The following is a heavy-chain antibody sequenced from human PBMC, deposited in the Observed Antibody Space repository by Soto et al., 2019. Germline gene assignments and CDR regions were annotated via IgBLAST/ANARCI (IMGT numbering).Heavy chain of an antibody. D-gene: IGHD6-19*01. V-gene: IGHV3-21*01. J-gene: IGHJ4*02. Sequence: EVQLVESGGGLVTPGGSLRLSCAASGFTFSTYNMNWVRQAPGKGLEWVSSISGSSSFMEYADSVTGRFTISRDNAKNALYLQMNSLRAEDTAVYYCARDRGTAVAGTKYWGQGTLVTVSS. CDR1: GFTFSTYN. CDR3: ARDRGTAVAGTKY. CDR2: ISGSSSFM.